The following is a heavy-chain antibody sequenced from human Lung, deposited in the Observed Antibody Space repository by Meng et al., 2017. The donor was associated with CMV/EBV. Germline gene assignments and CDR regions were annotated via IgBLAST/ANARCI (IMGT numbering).Heavy chain of an antibody. CDR1: GFKFNDYA. CDR3: VKDTGARIGVAGTALDH. CDR2: ISWKIGD. J-gene: IGHJ4*02. Sequence: GGSLRLXCAASGFKFNDYAMHWVRQVPGKGLEWVSGISWKIGDGYADSVKGRFIISRDNVKNSVYLQMNSVRLEDTALYFCVKDTGARIGVAGTALDHWGQGTXVTVSS. V-gene: IGHV3-9*01. D-gene: IGHD6-19*01.